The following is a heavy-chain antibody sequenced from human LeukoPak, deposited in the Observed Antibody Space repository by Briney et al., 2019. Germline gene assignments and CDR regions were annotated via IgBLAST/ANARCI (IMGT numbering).Heavy chain of an antibody. CDR2: ISWDGGST. CDR1: GFTFDDYT. CDR3: AKDIASFQHHDAFDI. D-gene: IGHD2-21*01. Sequence: PGGSLRLSCAASGFTFDDYTMHWVRQAPGKGLEWVSLISWDGGSTYYADSVKGRFTISRDNSKNSLYLQMNSLRTEDTALYYCAKDIASFQHHDAFDIWGQGTMVTVFS. J-gene: IGHJ3*02. V-gene: IGHV3-43*01.